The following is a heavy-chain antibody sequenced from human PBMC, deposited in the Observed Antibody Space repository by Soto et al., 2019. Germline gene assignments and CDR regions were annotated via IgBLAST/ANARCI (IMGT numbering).Heavy chain of an antibody. Sequence: EVQLVESGGGLVQPGGSLRLSCAASGFIFSRFWMHWVRQAPGKGLVWVSRINTDGSSTTYADSVKGRFTISRDNAKNTLYLQMDSLRAEDTGVYYCTRDPGAYSSTWSFYFDSWGQGTLVTVSS. D-gene: IGHD6-13*01. CDR2: INTDGSST. J-gene: IGHJ4*02. CDR3: TRDPGAYSSTWSFYFDS. V-gene: IGHV3-74*01. CDR1: GFIFSRFW.